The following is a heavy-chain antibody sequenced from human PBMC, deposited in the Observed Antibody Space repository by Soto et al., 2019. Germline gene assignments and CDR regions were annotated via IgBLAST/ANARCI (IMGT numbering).Heavy chain of an antibody. V-gene: IGHV3-74*01. CDR2: LSTDGSTT. CDR3: ARSKMVAASGLYYGMAV. J-gene: IGHJ6*01. CDR1: GFTFSSYR. Sequence: GGSLRLSCAASGFTFSSYRMHWVRQAPGKGLMWLSRLSTDGSTTIYADSVKGRFTVSRDNAKSTLYLQMNSLRAEDTAVYYCARSKMVAASGLYYGMAVWGQGTTDTVSS. D-gene: IGHD2-15*01.